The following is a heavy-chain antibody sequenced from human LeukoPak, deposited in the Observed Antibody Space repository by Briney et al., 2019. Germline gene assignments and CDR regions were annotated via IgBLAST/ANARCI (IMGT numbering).Heavy chain of an antibody. D-gene: IGHD5-18*01. CDR2: IDGGGSPT. Sequence: GGSLRLSCAASGFTFSSYSMNWVRQSPGKGLEWVSGIDGGGSPTHIADSVKGRFTISRDNSENKLYLQMNSLTVDDTALYYCAKDVRGYRRPLDYWGQGTLVTVSS. CDR3: AKDVRGYRRPLDY. CDR1: GFTFSSYS. J-gene: IGHJ4*02. V-gene: IGHV3-23*01.